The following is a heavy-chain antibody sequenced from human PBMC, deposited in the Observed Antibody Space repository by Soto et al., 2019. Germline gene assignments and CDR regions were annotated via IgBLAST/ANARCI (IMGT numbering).Heavy chain of an antibody. V-gene: IGHV4-34*02. J-gene: IGHJ4*02. CDR2: IDHSGST. CDR3: AGGYSAVGAY. Sequence: QVRLQQWGAGLLKPSETLSLTCAIFGGSFSGHYWSWIRQPPGKGLEWVGEIDHSGSTNYNTSLKSRITISVDTSKNQFSLKLRSVTAADTAVYYCAGGYSAVGAYWGQGTLVSVSS. D-gene: IGHD2-21*01. CDR1: GGSFSGHY.